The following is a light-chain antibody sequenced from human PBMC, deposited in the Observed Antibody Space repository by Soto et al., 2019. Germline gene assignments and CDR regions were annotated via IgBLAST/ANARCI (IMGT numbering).Light chain of an antibody. V-gene: IGKV2-28*01. J-gene: IGKJ1*01. CDR2: LGS. CDR1: QSLLHSNGYTY. Sequence: VLTQSPLSLPVNHAYTGSISCTANQSLLHSNGYTYLDWFQQKPGHSPQLLIYLGSNRASGVPDRFSGSGSGTDFTLKISRVEAEDVGVFYCMQSLQAWTFGKGTKVDIK. CDR3: MQSLQAWT.